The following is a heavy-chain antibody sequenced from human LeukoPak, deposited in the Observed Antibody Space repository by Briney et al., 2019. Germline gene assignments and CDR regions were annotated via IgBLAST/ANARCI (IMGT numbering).Heavy chain of an antibody. J-gene: IGHJ4*02. CDR1: GFTFRNYW. CDR3: ARGEPTSSFRPFDY. CDR2: IKADGGET. Sequence: GGSLRLSCAASGFTFRNYWMNWVRQAPGKGRERVAHIKADGGETHYVDPLKGRFTISRDNANNLLYLQMDSLRVADTALYYCARGEPTSSFRPFDYWGQGILVTVSS. V-gene: IGHV3-7*05. D-gene: IGHD6-6*01.